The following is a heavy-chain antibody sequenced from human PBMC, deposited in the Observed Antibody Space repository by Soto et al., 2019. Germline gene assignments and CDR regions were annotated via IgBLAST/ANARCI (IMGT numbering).Heavy chain of an antibody. CDR1: GGSISSYY. V-gene: IGHV4-59*08. CDR3: ARQKDREYSGYDQNYFDY. D-gene: IGHD5-12*01. Sequence: SETLSLTCTVSGGSISSYYWSWIRQPPGKGLEWIGYIYYSGSTNYNPSLKSRVTISVDTSKNQFSLKLSSVTAADTAVYYCARQKDREYSGYDQNYFDYWGQGTLVTVSS. CDR2: IYYSGST. J-gene: IGHJ4*02.